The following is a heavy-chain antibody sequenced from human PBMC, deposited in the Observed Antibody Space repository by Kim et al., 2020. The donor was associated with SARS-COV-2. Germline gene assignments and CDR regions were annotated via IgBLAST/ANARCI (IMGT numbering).Heavy chain of an antibody. D-gene: IGHD6-19*01. CDR1: GFTFSSYA. Sequence: GGSLILSCAASGFTFSSYAMSWVRQAPGKGLEWVSAISGSGGSTYYADSVKVRFTISRDNSKNTLYLQINSLRAEDTAVYYCAFSGRYSSGWFNYWGQGTLVTVSS. V-gene: IGHV3-23*01. J-gene: IGHJ4*02. CDR2: ISGSGGST. CDR3: AFSGRYSSGWFNY.